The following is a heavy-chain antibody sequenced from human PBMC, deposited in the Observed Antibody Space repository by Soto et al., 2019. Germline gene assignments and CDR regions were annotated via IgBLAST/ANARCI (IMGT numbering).Heavy chain of an antibody. CDR3: ARDLWVEPELYYYGMDV. CDR1: GDSISSADYY. Sequence: QVQLQESGPGLVRPSQTLSLPCTVSGDSISSADYYWSWIRQTPGKGLEWIGHIFYSGTTYYNPSLKSRLTMSVDTSKNHFALRLTSVTAADTAVYYCARDLWVEPELYYYGMDVWGQGTTVTVSS. D-gene: IGHD1-1*01. V-gene: IGHV4-30-4*01. CDR2: IFYSGTT. J-gene: IGHJ6*02.